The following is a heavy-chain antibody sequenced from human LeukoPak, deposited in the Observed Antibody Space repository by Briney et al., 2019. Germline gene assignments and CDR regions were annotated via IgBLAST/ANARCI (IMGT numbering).Heavy chain of an antibody. Sequence: GGSLRLSCAASGIVFSNTAMNWARQSPGRGLEWVSAISGGGERTFCADSVKGRFSISRDNSKNMLYLQMNSLRADDTAIYYCGKDGGQYSSGPEFDPRGQGALVTVSS. J-gene: IGHJ5*02. CDR1: GIVFSNTA. V-gene: IGHV3-23*01. CDR2: ISGGGERT. CDR3: GKDGGQYSSGPEFDP. D-gene: IGHD6-19*01.